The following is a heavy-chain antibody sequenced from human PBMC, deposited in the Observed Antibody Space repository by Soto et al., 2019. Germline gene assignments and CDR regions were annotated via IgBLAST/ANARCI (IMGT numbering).Heavy chain of an antibody. V-gene: IGHV3-23*01. CDR1: GFTFSSYA. CDR2: ISGSGGST. CDR3: AKERGLGGVRDAFDI. J-gene: IGHJ3*02. Sequence: GGSLRLSCAASGFTFSSYAMSWVRQAPGKGLEWVSAISGSGGSTYYADSVKGRFTISRDNSKNTLYLQMNSLSAEDKDVYYCAKERGLGGVRDAFDIWGQGTMVTVSS.